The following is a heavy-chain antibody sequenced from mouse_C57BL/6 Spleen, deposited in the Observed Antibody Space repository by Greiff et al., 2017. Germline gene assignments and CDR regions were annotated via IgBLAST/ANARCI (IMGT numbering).Heavy chain of an antibody. J-gene: IGHJ3*01. CDR1: GFTFSNYW. CDR2: ICLKSDTYDT. V-gene: IGHV6-3*01. CDR3: TGGVGRAWFAY. Sequence: DVKLQESGGGLVQPGGSMKLSCVASGFTFSNYWMNWVRQSPEKGLEWVAQICLKSDTYDTHYAVSVKGRFTISRDDSKSVVYLQMNNIRAEDTGIYYWTGGVGRAWFAYWGQGTLVTVSA. D-gene: IGHD4-1*01.